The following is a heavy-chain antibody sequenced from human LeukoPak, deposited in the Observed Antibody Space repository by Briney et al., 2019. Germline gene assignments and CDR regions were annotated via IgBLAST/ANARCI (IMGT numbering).Heavy chain of an antibody. CDR2: ISSSSSTI. J-gene: IGHJ4*02. Sequence: GGSLRLSCAASGFTFSGYSMTWVRQAPGKGLEWVSYISSSSSTIYYADSVKGRFTISRDNAKNTLYLQMNSLRAEDTAVYYCASFNGPFDYWGQGTLVTVSS. V-gene: IGHV3-48*04. CDR3: ASFNGPFDY. D-gene: IGHD2-8*01. CDR1: GFTFSGYS.